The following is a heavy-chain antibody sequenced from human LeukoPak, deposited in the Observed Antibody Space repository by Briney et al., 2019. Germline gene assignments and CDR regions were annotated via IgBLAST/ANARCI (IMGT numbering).Heavy chain of an antibody. Sequence: PSETLSLPCTVSGGSISSYYWRWIRQPPGKGLEGMGYIYYSGSTNDNPSLKSRVTISVDTSKNQFSLKLSSVTAADTAVYYCARAEGGNYGDAIYYFDYWGQGTMVTVSS. V-gene: IGHV4-59*01. CDR3: ARAEGGNYGDAIYYFDY. CDR2: IYYSGST. D-gene: IGHD4-17*01. J-gene: IGHJ4*02. CDR1: GGSISSYY.